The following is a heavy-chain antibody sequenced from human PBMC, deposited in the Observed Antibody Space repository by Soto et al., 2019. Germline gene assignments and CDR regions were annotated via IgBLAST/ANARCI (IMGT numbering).Heavy chain of an antibody. CDR2: ISSSSSTI. D-gene: IGHD3-22*01. Sequence: EVQLVESGGGLVQPGGSLRLSCAASGFTFSSYSMNWVRQAPGKGLEWVSYISSSSSTIYYADSVKGRFTISRDKAKNSLYLHMNSLRDEDTAVYYCARVMYYYDSSGLGFDYWGQGTLVTVSS. CDR3: ARVMYYYDSSGLGFDY. J-gene: IGHJ4*02. V-gene: IGHV3-48*02. CDR1: GFTFSSYS.